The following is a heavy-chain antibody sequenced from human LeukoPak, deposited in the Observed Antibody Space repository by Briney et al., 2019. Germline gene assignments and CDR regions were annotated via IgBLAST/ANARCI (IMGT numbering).Heavy chain of an antibody. V-gene: IGHV3-7*03. J-gene: IGHJ4*02. CDR2: IKQDGSEK. D-gene: IGHD3-22*01. CDR1: GFTFSSYW. Sequence: GSLRLSCAASGFTFSSYWMNWVRQAPGKGLEWVANIKQDGSEKYYVDSVKGRLTISRDNAKNTLYLQMNSLRAEDTALYYCARNLTIYDNWGQGTLVTVSS. CDR3: ARNLTIYDN.